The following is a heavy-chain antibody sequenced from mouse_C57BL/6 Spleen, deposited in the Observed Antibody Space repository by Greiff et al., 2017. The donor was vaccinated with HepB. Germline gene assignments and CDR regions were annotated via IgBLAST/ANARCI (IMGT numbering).Heavy chain of an antibody. CDR1: GFNIKNTY. J-gene: IGHJ1*03. CDR3: ARVFFYCYGSRRYFDV. D-gene: IGHD1-1*01. Sequence: EVQLQQSVAELVRPGASVKLSCTASGFNIKNTYMHWVKQRPEQGLEWIGRIDPANGNTKYAPKFQGKATITADTSSNTAYLQLSSLTSEDTAIYYGARVFFYCYGSRRYFDVWGTGTTVTVSS. CDR2: IDPANGNT. V-gene: IGHV14-3*01.